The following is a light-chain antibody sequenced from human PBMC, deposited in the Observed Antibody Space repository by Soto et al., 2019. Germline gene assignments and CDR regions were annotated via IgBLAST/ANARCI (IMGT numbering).Light chain of an antibody. CDR1: QSVSRN. Sequence: EIVMTQSTATLSVSPGERATLSCRASQSVSRNLAWYQQKPGQAPRLLIFDASTRATNIPARFTGSGSGTEFTLTISSLQSEDFAIYYCQQVKSYPITFGQGTKVDIK. J-gene: IGKJ1*01. V-gene: IGKV3-15*01. CDR3: QQVKSYPIT. CDR2: DAS.